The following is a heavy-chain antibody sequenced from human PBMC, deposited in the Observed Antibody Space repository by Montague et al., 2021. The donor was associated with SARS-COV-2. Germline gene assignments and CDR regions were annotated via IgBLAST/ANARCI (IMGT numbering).Heavy chain of an antibody. CDR1: GFTFSDYY. J-gene: IGHJ4*02. CDR3: ARGGSGYDSPLEY. V-gene: IGHV3-11*06. Sequence: SLRLSCAASGFTFSDYYMFWIRQSPGKGLEYISYISGSTYTNYADSVKGRFTISRDSTKDSLFLQMNSLRAEDTAVYYCARGGSGYDSPLEYWGQGALVTVSS. CDR2: ISGSTYT. D-gene: IGHD6-25*01.